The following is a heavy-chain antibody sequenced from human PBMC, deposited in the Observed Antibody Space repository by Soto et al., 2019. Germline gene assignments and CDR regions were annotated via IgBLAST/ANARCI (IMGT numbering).Heavy chain of an antibody. Sequence: QVQLQESGPRLVKPSETLSLTCTVSGGSMSSNYWSWIRQPAGKGLEWIGYIYYTGSTIYDPSLKXRXTXXVDTSKNQFSLRLNSVTAADTAVYFCARGNGWFYYWGQGTLVTVSS. D-gene: IGHD6-19*01. CDR2: IYYTGST. CDR3: ARGNGWFYY. V-gene: IGHV4-59*08. CDR1: GGSMSSNY. J-gene: IGHJ4*02.